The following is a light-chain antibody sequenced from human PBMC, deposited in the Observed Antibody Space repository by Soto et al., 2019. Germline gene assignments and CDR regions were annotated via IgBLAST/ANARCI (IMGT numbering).Light chain of an antibody. CDR3: QVWDSIRV. V-gene: IGLV3-21*02. J-gene: IGLJ1*01. CDR1: NIGSKS. CDR2: DDS. Sequence: SYELAQPPSVSVAPGQTARITCGGTNIGSKSVHWYQQKPGQAPVLVVYDDSDRPSGIPERFSGSNSGNTATLTISRVEAGDEADYYCQVWDSIRVFGTGTKLTVL.